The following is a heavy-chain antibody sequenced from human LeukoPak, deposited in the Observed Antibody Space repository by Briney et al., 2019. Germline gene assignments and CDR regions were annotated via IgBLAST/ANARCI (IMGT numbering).Heavy chain of an antibody. CDR1: GFTFTSYW. CDR2: IKQDGSEK. V-gene: IGHV3-7*04. J-gene: IGHJ4*02. Sequence: GGSLRLSCAASGFTFTSYWMSWVRQAPGKGLEWVANIKQDGSEKYYVDSVKGRFTISRDNAKNSLCLKINSLRAEDTAVYYCARDAGGWGYYFDYWGQGTLVTVSS. D-gene: IGHD6-19*01. CDR3: ARDAGGWGYYFDY.